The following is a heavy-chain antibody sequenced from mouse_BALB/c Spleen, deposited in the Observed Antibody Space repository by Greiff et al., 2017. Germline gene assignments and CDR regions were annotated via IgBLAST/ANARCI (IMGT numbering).Heavy chain of an antibody. Sequence: QVLLQQSGAELVRPGVSVKISCKGSGYTFTDYAMHWVKQSHAKSLEWIGVISTYYGTACYNQKFKGKVTMTVDKSSSTAYMELARLTSEDSAIYYCARGEYAPFDYWGQGTTLTVSS. D-gene: IGHD2-13*01. CDR1: GYTFTDYA. CDR3: ARGEYAPFDY. J-gene: IGHJ2*01. CDR2: ISTYYGTA. V-gene: IGHV1S137*01.